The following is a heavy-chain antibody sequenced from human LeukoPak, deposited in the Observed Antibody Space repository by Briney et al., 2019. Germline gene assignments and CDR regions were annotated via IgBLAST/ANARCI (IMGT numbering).Heavy chain of an antibody. CDR3: AREVSYYFDY. CDR2: INAGNGNT. J-gene: IGHJ4*02. Sequence: ASVKVSCKASGYTFTSYAMHWVRQAPGQRLEWMGWINAGNGNTKYSQKFQGRVTITADESTSTAYMELSSPRSEDTAVYHCAREVSYYFDYWGQGTLVTVSS. V-gene: IGHV1-3*01. D-gene: IGHD6-6*01. CDR1: GYTFTSYA.